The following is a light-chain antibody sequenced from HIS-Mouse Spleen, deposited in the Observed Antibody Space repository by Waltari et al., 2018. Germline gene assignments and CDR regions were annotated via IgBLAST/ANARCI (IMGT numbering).Light chain of an antibody. J-gene: IGKJ2*01. CDR2: DAS. CDR1: QSISNY. V-gene: IGKV1-33*01. Sequence: DIQMTQSPSSLSAAVGDRLTITCQASQSISNYLNWYQQKPGKAPKLLIYDASNLETGVPSRFSGSGSGTDFTFTISSLQPEDIATYYCQQYDNLPLYTFGQGTKLEIK. CDR3: QQYDNLPLYT.